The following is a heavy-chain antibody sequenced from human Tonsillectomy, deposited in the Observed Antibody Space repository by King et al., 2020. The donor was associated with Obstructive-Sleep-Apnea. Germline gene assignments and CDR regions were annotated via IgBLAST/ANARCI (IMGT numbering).Heavy chain of an antibody. CDR2: IYDSGGT. J-gene: IGHJ5*02. CDR1: GGSISSSRSY. V-gene: IGHV4-39*07. Sequence: LQLQESGPGLVKPSETLSLTCTVSGGSISSSRSYWGWIRQPPGKGLEWIGIIYDSGGTYYHPSLKSRVTISIDTSKNQFSLRLSSVTAADTALYYCARDARSSSWCIDPWGQGTLVTVSS. D-gene: IGHD6-13*01. CDR3: ARDARSSSWCIDP.